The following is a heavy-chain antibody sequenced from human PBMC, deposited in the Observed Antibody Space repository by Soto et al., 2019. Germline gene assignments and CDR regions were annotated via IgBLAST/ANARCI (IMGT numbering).Heavy chain of an antibody. D-gene: IGHD1-1*01. Sequence: GQLVETGGGLIQPGGSLRLSCAASGFTVRTNFMNWVRQAPGKGLEWVSILYNGGRADYADSVKGRFTVSRDNSKNTLYLQMNSLTVEDTAVYYCAREEGSSYNFGNGMDVWGQGTTVIVSS. V-gene: IGHV3-53*02. J-gene: IGHJ6*02. CDR2: LYNGGRA. CDR3: AREEGSSYNFGNGMDV. CDR1: GFTVRTNF.